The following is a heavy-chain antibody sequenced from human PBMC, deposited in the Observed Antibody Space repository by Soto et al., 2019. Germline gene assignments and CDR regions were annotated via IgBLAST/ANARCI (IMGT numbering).Heavy chain of an antibody. CDR3: ARDPEVTSDGSGSLFDY. V-gene: IGHV3-33*01. Sequence: HPGGSLRLSCAASGFTFSSYGMHWVRQAPGKGLEWVAVIWYDGSNKYYADSVKGRFTISRDNSKNTLYLQMNSLRAEDTAVYYCARDPEVTSDGSGSLFDYWGQGTLVTVSS. CDR1: GFTFSSYG. CDR2: IWYDGSNK. J-gene: IGHJ4*02. D-gene: IGHD3-10*01.